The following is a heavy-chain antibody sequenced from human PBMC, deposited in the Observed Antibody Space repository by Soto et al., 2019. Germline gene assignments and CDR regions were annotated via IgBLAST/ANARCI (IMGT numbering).Heavy chain of an antibody. Sequence: PGGSLRLSCAASGFTFSSYSMNWVRQAPGKGLEWVSSISSSSSYIYYADSAKGRFTISRDNAKNSLYLQMNSLRAEDTAVYYCARYCSSTSCYTRNYYYYYGMHVWGQGTTGTVSS. CDR2: ISSSSSYI. J-gene: IGHJ6*02. V-gene: IGHV3-21*01. CDR1: GFTFSSYS. D-gene: IGHD2-2*02. CDR3: ARYCSSTSCYTRNYYYYYGMHV.